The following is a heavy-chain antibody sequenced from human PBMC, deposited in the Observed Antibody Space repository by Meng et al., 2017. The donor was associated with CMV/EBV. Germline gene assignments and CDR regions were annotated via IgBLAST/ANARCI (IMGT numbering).Heavy chain of an antibody. CDR3: AKDYWLGWYAEYYFDY. Sequence: GESLKISCAASGFTFSSYGMNWVRQAPGKGLEWVAFIRYDGSNKYYADSVKGRFTISRDNSKNTLYLQMNSLRAEDTAVYYCAKDYWLGWYAEYYFDYWGQGTLVTVSS. J-gene: IGHJ4*02. CDR1: GFTFSSYG. D-gene: IGHD6-19*01. CDR2: IRYDGSNK. V-gene: IGHV3-30*02.